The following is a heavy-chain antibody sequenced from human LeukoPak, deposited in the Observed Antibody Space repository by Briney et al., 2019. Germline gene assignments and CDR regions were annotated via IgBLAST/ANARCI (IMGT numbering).Heavy chain of an antibody. CDR3: ARDVDTNY. CDR1: GFTFTSYW. J-gene: IGHJ4*02. V-gene: IGHV3-7*03. D-gene: IGHD5-18*01. CDR2: VKQDGSEK. Sequence: GGSLRLSSAASGFTFTSYWMTGVRQAPGKGLEWVANVKQDGSEKFYVGSVRGRFTISRDNGRNSVSLQMNSLRDEDTAVYYCARDVDTNYWGQGTLVTVSS.